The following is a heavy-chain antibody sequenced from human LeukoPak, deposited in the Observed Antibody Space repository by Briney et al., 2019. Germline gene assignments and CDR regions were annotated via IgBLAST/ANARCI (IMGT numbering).Heavy chain of an antibody. D-gene: IGHD6-13*01. CDR1: GVTFSSFA. J-gene: IGHJ4*02. CDR3: AKCLGSGWYASSD. Sequence: PGRSLRLSCAASGVTFSSFAMHWVRQAPGKGLEWVAVISYHGRDTYYADSVKGRFTISRDNSKNTLYLQMNSLRAEDTAVYYCAKCLGSGWYASSDWGQGTLVTVSS. V-gene: IGHV3-30-3*02. CDR2: ISYHGRDT.